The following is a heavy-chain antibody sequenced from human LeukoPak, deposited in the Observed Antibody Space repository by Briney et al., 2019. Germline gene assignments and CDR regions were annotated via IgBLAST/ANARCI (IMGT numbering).Heavy chain of an antibody. D-gene: IGHD5-24*01. Sequence: GGSLRLSCAASGFTFSSYAMPWVRQAPGKGLEWVAVISYDGSNKYYADSVKGRFTISRDNSKNTLYLQMNSLRAEDTAVYYCARGQWGDGYNTDYWGQGTLVTVSS. CDR3: ARGQWGDGYNTDY. J-gene: IGHJ4*02. CDR2: ISYDGSNK. CDR1: GFTFSSYA. V-gene: IGHV3-30-3*01.